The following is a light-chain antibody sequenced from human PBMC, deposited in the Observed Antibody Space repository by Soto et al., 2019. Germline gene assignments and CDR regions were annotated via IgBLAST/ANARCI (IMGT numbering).Light chain of an antibody. CDR1: QTFGRTY. Sequence: ESVLTQSQGTLSLSPGERVTPSCRASQTFGRTYLAWYQQKPGQSPRLLIYDASSRATGIPDRFSGSGSGTDFTLTISRLEPEDFAVYYCQQFGTSPLYTFGQGTKLEIK. CDR3: QQFGTSPLYT. V-gene: IGKV3-20*01. CDR2: DAS. J-gene: IGKJ2*01.